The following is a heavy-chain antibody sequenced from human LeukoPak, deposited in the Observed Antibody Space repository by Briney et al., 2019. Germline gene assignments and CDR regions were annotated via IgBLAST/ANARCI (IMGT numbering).Heavy chain of an antibody. V-gene: IGHV1-69*04. D-gene: IGHD2-2*01. CDR3: ATDIVVVPAAKAELFDY. CDR2: IIPILGIA. J-gene: IGHJ4*02. Sequence: PVKVSCKASGGTFSSYAISWVRQAPGQGLEWMGRIIPILGIANYAQKFQGRVTITADKSTSTAYMELSSLRSEDTAVYYCATDIVVVPAAKAELFDYWGQGTLVTVSS. CDR1: GGTFSSYA.